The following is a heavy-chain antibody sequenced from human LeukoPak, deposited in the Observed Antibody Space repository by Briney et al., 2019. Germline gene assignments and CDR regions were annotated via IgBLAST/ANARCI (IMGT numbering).Heavy chain of an antibody. D-gene: IGHD6-13*01. CDR3: ARHGAAAETFDY. CDR2: IYYSGST. Sequence: SQTLSLTCTVAGGSISSGGYYWSWIRQHPGKGLEWIGYIYYSGSTYYNPSLKSRVTISVDTSKNQFSLKLSSVTAADTAVYYCARHGAAAETFDYWGQGTLVTVSS. V-gene: IGHV4-31*03. CDR1: GGSISSGGYY. J-gene: IGHJ4*02.